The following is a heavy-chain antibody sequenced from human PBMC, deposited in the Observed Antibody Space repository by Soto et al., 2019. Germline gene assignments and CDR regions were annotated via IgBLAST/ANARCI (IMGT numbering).Heavy chain of an antibody. D-gene: IGHD3-3*01. CDR2: IDTSGST. Sequence: KPSETLSLTCTVSGGSISNYYCKWSRQPAGKGLEWIGRIDTSGSTNYNPSLKSRVTMSVDTSKQEFSLKLSSVTAADTALYYCARGGQDFWSGPFDYWGRGALVTVSS. V-gene: IGHV4-4*07. CDR3: ARGGQDFWSGPFDY. CDR1: GGSISNYY. J-gene: IGHJ4*02.